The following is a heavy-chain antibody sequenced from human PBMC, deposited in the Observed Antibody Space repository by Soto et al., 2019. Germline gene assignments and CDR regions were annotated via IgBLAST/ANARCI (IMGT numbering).Heavy chain of an antibody. CDR3: AKDLMNYYDSSGYYSFDY. D-gene: IGHD3-22*01. CDR2: ISGSGGST. V-gene: IGHV3-23*01. J-gene: IGHJ4*02. CDR1: GFTFNNYV. Sequence: EVQLLESGGGLVQPGGSLRLSCAASGFTFNNYVMSWVRQAPGKGLEWVSVISGSGGSTYYADSVKGRFTISRDNSKNTLYLQMNSLRAEDTAVYYCAKDLMNYYDSSGYYSFDYWGQGTLVTVSS.